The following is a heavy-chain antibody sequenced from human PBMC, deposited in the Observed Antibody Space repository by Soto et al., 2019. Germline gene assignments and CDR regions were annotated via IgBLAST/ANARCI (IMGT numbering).Heavy chain of an antibody. CDR2: IWYDGSNK. D-gene: IGHD5-12*01. J-gene: IGHJ4*02. V-gene: IGHV3-33*01. Sequence: PXGSLKLSCSASGFTFSSYGMHWVRQAPGKGLDWVAVIWYDGSNKYYADSVKGRFTISRDNSKNTLYLQMNSLRAEDTAVYYCARARGYSGYDWADYWGQGTLVTVPS. CDR1: GFTFSSYG. CDR3: ARARGYSGYDWADY.